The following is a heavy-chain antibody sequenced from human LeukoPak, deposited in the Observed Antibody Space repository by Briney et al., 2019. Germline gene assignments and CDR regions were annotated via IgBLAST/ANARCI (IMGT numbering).Heavy chain of an antibody. Sequence: SETLSLTCAVSGGSISSSDWWSWVRQPPGKGLEWIGEIYHSGSTNYNPSLKSRVTISVDKSKNQFSLNLSSVTAADTAVYYCTRHRAWGHFDSWDQRTPVTVSS. CDR3: TRHRAWGHFDS. V-gene: IGHV4-4*02. J-gene: IGHJ4*02. CDR1: GGSISSSDW. CDR2: IYHSGST. D-gene: IGHD7-27*01.